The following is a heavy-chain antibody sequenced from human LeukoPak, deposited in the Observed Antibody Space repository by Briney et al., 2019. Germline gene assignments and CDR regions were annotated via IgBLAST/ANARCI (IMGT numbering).Heavy chain of an antibody. CDR3: AKDGDQSYYFDY. J-gene: IGHJ4*02. V-gene: IGHV3-30*02. D-gene: IGHD3-10*01. Sequence: GGSLRLSCAASGFTFSSYGMHWVRQAPGKGLEWVAFIRYDGSNKYYADSVKGRFTISRDNSKNTLCLQMNSLRAEDTAVYYCAKDGDQSYYFDYWGQGTLVTVSS. CDR2: IRYDGSNK. CDR1: GFTFSSYG.